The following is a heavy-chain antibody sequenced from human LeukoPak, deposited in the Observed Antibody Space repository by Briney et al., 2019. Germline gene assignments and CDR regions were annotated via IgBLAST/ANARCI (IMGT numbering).Heavy chain of an antibody. CDR1: GGSISSYY. D-gene: IGHD3-3*01. J-gene: IGHJ4*02. CDR2: IYYSGST. CDR3: AGQHDFWSGYDY. V-gene: IGHV4-59*08. Sequence: PSETLSLTCTVSGGSISSYYWSWLRQPPGKGLEWIGYIYYSGSTNYNPSLKSRVTISVDTSKNQFSLKLSSVTAADTAVYYCAGQHDFWSGYDYWGQGTLVTVSS.